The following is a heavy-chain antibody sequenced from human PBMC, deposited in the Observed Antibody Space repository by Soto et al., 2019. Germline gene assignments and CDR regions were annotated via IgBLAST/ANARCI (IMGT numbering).Heavy chain of an antibody. CDR1: GFTFSDSY. Sequence: GGFLRLSCAASGFTFSDSYMGWIRQAPGKGLEWLSYITFSGNTVYYADSLKGRFTISRDNAKNSLYLQMNRLRAEDTAVYYCARVSWREKYGMDVWGQGTTVTVSS. CDR2: ITFSGNTV. CDR3: ARVSWREKYGMDV. V-gene: IGHV3-11*01. J-gene: IGHJ6*02.